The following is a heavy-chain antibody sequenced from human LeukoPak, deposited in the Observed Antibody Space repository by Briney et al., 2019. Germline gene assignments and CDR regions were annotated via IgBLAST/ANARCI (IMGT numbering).Heavy chain of an antibody. V-gene: IGHV1-18*01. Sequence: ASVKVSCKAYGYTFMSHGISWVRQAAGQGLEWMGWISGSSSNTNYAQRLQGRVTMTTDTSTTTAYMELRSLRSDDTAVYYCARATGTWGHDGFDIWRQGTMVTVSS. J-gene: IGHJ3*02. CDR1: GYTFMSHG. CDR3: ARATGTWGHDGFDI. D-gene: IGHD3-16*01. CDR2: ISGSSSNT.